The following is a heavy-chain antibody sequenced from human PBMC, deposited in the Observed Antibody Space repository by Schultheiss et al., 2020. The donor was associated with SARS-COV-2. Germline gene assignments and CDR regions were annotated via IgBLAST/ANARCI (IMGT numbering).Heavy chain of an antibody. CDR3: ARESRRHRSGMDV. D-gene: IGHD3-10*01. Sequence: GGSLRLSCAASGFTFSSYGMHWVRQAPGKGLEWVAFIRYDGSNKYYADSVKGRFTISRDNSKNSLYLQMNSLRAEDTAVYYCARESRRHRSGMDVWGQGTTVTVAS. CDR1: GFTFSSYG. V-gene: IGHV3-30*02. J-gene: IGHJ6*02. CDR2: IRYDGSNK.